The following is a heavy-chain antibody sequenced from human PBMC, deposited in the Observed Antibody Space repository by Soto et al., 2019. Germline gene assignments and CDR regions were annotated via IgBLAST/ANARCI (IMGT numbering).Heavy chain of an antibody. CDR3: ARLGPHLGDMDV. J-gene: IGHJ6*02. D-gene: IGHD3-16*01. Sequence: PVESLNISCKGSGYTFTDYWIGWVRQLPGKGLEWMGIIYPGDSDTRYSPSFQGHVTITVDKSTNTAYLQWNTLRASDTAMYHCARLGPHLGDMDVWGQGTTVTVS. CDR2: IYPGDSDT. CDR1: GYTFTDYW. V-gene: IGHV5-51*01.